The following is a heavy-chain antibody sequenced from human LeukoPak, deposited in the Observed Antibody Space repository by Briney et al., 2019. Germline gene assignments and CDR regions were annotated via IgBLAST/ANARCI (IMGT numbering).Heavy chain of an antibody. D-gene: IGHD2-21*01. CDR1: GFTVSSNY. J-gene: IGHJ6*02. Sequence: PGGSLRLSCAASGFTVSSNYMSWVRQAPGKGLEWVSVIYSGGSTYYADSVKGRFTISRDNSKNTLYLQMNSLRAEDTAVYYCARDHSLYGMDVWGQGTTVTASS. V-gene: IGHV3-66*01. CDR2: IYSGGST. CDR3: ARDHSLYGMDV.